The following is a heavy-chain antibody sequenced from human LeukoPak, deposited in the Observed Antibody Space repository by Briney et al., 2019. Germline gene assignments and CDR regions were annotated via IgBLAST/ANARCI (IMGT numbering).Heavy chain of an antibody. J-gene: IGHJ6*03. CDR3: AVGGGVFRYYYMDV. Sequence: PSETLSLTCTVSGDSISDYSWSWIRQPPGKGLEWIGNIYYSGSANHNPSLKSRVTISVDTSKNQFSLKLSSVTAADTAVYYCAVGGGVFRYYYMDVWGKGTTVTVSS. D-gene: IGHD2-8*02. CDR1: GDSISDYS. CDR2: IYYSGSA. V-gene: IGHV4-59*08.